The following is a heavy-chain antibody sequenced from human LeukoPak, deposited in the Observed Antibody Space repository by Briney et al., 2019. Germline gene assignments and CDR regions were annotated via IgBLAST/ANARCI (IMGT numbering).Heavy chain of an antibody. V-gene: IGHV1-2*02. D-gene: IGHD3-9*01. J-gene: IGHJ5*02. Sequence: ASVKVSCKASGYTFTGYYIHWVRQAPGQGLEWMGWINPNSGGTNYAQKFQGRVTMTRDTSISTAYMDLSRLRSDDTAVYFRAKVGIRYSDWTWFDPWGQGTLVTVSS. CDR1: GYTFTGYY. CDR3: AKVGIRYSDWTWFDP. CDR2: INPNSGGT.